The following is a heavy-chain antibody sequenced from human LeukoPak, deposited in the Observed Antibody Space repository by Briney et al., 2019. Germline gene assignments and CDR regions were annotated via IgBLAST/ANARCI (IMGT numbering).Heavy chain of an antibody. Sequence: GGSLRLSCAASGFTFSDYYMTWIRQAPGKGLEWVSYISSSAFTKYYVDSVKGRFTISRDNAKNSLYLQMTSLRAEDTAVYYCARAGELGAFDMWGQGTMVTVSS. D-gene: IGHD1-26*01. CDR3: ARAGELGAFDM. V-gene: IGHV3-11*04. CDR1: GFTFSDYY. CDR2: ISSSAFTK. J-gene: IGHJ3*02.